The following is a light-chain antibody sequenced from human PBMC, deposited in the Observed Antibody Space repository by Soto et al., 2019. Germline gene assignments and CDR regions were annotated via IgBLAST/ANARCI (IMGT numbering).Light chain of an antibody. CDR2: DVS. CDR3: SSYRGSSTYV. J-gene: IGLJ1*01. Sequence: QSVLTQPGSVSGSPGQSITISCTGNSSDVGTYNFVSWYQQHPGKAPKLMIYDVSNRPSGVSDRFSGSKSGNTASLTISGLQAEDEADYYCSSYRGSSTYVFGTGTKVTVL. V-gene: IGLV2-14*01. CDR1: SSDVGTYNF.